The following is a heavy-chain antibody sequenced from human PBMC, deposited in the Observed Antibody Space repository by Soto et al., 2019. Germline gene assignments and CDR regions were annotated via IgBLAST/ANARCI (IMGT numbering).Heavy chain of an antibody. Sequence: PGESLKISCKGSGYGFTSYWIGWVRQMPGKGLEWMGIIYPGDSDTRYSPSFQGQVTISADKSISTAYLQWSRLKASDNAMYYCARPRSVGARHAFDIWGKGTMVTVSS. CDR2: IYPGDSDT. CDR3: ARPRSVGARHAFDI. D-gene: IGHD1-26*01. J-gene: IGHJ3*02. CDR1: GYGFTSYW. V-gene: IGHV5-51*01.